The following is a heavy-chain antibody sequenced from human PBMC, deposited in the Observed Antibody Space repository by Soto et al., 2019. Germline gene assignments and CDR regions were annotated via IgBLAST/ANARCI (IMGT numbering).Heavy chain of an antibody. CDR1: GYTFTSYD. V-gene: IGHV1-8*01. J-gene: IGHJ5*02. Sequence: QVQLVQSGAEVKKPGASVKVSCKASGYTFTSYDINWVRQATGQGLEYLGWMNPNSGNTGYVQKFHGRGTRTRDTSISTAYMELSSLRSEDTAVYFCARGVKYGAYSRWFDPWGQGTLVTVSS. CDR3: ARGVKYGAYSRWFDP. D-gene: IGHD4-17*01. CDR2: MNPNSGNT.